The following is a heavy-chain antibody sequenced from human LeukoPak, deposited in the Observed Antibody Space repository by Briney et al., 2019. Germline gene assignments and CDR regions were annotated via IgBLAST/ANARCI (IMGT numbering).Heavy chain of an antibody. CDR3: ARERGYSYGSYFDY. D-gene: IGHD5-18*01. CDR2: ISHSGST. Sequence: SETLSLTCTVSGYSISSGYYWGWIRQPPGKGLEWIGSISHSGSTYYNPSLKSRVTISVDTSKNQFSLKLSSVTAADTAVYYCARERGYSYGSYFDYWGQGTLVTVSS. V-gene: IGHV4-38-2*02. CDR1: GYSISSGYY. J-gene: IGHJ4*02.